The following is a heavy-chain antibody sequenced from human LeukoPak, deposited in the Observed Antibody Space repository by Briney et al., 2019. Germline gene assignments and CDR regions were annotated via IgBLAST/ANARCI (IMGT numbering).Heavy chain of an antibody. CDR3: ARDLVTTVTTWADY. CDR2: ISYDGSNK. J-gene: IGHJ4*02. D-gene: IGHD4-17*01. V-gene: IGHV3-30-3*01. CDR1: GFTFSSYA. Sequence: GGSLRLSCAASGFTFSSYAMHWVRQAPGKGLEWVAVISYDGSNKYYADSVKGRFTISRDNSKNTPYLQMNSLRAEGTAVYYCARDLVTTVTTWADYWGQGTLVTVSS.